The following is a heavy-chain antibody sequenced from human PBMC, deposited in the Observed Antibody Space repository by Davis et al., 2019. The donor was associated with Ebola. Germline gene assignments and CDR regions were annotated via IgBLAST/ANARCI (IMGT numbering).Heavy chain of an antibody. CDR2: IDPSDSYT. D-gene: IGHD3-3*01. J-gene: IGHJ4*02. CDR3: ARYPSDYDFWSAYYRPNHFDY. V-gene: IGHV5-10-1*04. Sequence: GESLKISCKDSGNSFTSHWIGWVRQMPGKGLEWMGRIDPSDSYTSYSPPFRGQVTISADKSMKTAFLQWSSLKASDTAMYYCARYPSDYDFWSAYYRPNHFDYWGQGTLVTVSS. CDR1: GNSFTSHW.